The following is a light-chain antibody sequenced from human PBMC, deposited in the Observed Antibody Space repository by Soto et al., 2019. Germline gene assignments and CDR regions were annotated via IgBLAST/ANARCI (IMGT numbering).Light chain of an antibody. CDR2: SGH. CDR1: SSNIGGQT. Sequence: QSVLTQPPSVSGTPGQSVTISCSGSSSNIGGQTVSWYQQLPGTAPNLLIYSGHQRPSGVPDRFSASKSGSSASLAISGLQSEDEGDYYCAAWDESLNGQVFGGGTKLPVL. CDR3: AAWDESLNGQV. J-gene: IGLJ3*02. V-gene: IGLV1-44*01.